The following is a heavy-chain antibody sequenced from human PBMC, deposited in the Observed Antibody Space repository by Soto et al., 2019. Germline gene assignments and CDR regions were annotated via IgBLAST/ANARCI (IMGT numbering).Heavy chain of an antibody. CDR1: GGTFSSYA. CDR2: IIPIFGTA. D-gene: IGHD3-9*01. CDR3: ARDGLGYYDILTGADAFDI. Sequence: SVKVSCKASGGTFSSYAISWVRQAPGQGLEWMGGIIPIFGTANYAQKFQGRVTITADESTSTAYMELSSLRSEDTAVYYCARDGLGYYDILTGADAFDIWGQGTMVTVSS. V-gene: IGHV1-69*13. J-gene: IGHJ3*02.